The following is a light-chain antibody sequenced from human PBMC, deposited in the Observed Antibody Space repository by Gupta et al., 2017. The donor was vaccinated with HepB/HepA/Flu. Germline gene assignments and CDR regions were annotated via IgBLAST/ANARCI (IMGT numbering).Light chain of an antibody. CDR2: YDD. V-gene: IGLV1-36*01. CDR3: AAWDDSLNGLV. Sequence: QSVLTQPPSVSEAPRQRVTFYRSGSSPNIGNNAVNWYQQLPGKAPKLLIYYDDLLPAGVADRFAGSKAGTSAALANSGLQSEDEADYYCAAWDDSLNGLVFGTGTKVTVL. CDR1: SPNIGNNA. J-gene: IGLJ1*01.